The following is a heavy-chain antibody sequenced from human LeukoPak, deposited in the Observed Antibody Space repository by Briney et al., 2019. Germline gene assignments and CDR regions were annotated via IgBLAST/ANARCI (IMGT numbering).Heavy chain of an antibody. CDR1: GGSISSYY. J-gene: IGHJ5*02. V-gene: IGHV4-59*01. CDR2: IYYSGST. Sequence: PSETLSLNCTVSGGSISSYYWSWIRHPPGKGLEWIGYIYYSGSTNYNPSLKSRVTISVDTSKIQFSLKLSSVTAADTAVYYCARAIVDTAMEHNWFDPWGQGTLVTVSS. D-gene: IGHD5-18*01. CDR3: ARAIVDTAMEHNWFDP.